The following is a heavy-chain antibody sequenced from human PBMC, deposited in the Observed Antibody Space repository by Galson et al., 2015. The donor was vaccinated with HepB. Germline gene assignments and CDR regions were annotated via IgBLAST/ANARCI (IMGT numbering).Heavy chain of an antibody. Sequence: LTCTVSGGSISRSTYYWGWIRQSPGKGLEWIGSIYYSGIAYYKPSLKSRVTMSVDTSKNQFSLKLNSVTAADTAVYYCARRGAVVVTARAYFFDYWGQGTLVPVSS. D-gene: IGHD2-21*02. CDR1: GGSISRSTYY. CDR3: ARRGAVVVTARAYFFDY. CDR2: IYYSGIA. J-gene: IGHJ4*02. V-gene: IGHV4-39*01.